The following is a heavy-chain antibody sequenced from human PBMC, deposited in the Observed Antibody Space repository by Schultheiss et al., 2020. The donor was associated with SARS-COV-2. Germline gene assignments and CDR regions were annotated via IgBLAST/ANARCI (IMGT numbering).Heavy chain of an antibody. CDR1: GFTVSSNY. J-gene: IGHJ4*02. Sequence: GGSLRLSCAASGFTVSSNYMSWVRQAPGKGLEWVSYISSGSTTIYYADSVKGRFTISRDNAKNSLYLQMNSLRDEDTAVYYCASSRRYYFDSWGQGTLVTVSS. D-gene: IGHD2-2*01. CDR2: ISSGSTTI. V-gene: IGHV3-48*02. CDR3: ASSRRYYFDS.